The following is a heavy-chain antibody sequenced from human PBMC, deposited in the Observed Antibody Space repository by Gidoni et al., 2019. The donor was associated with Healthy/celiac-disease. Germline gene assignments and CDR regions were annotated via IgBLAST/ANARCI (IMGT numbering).Heavy chain of an antibody. CDR3: ARVRGSYGVFYFDY. D-gene: IGHD1-26*01. J-gene: IGHJ4*02. CDR2: IKQDGSEK. Sequence: EVQLLESGGGLFQPGGSGRPSWASSGVTLRGYWMSGVRQATGKGLEWVANIKQDGSEKYYVDSVKGRFTISRDNAKNSLYLQMNSLRAEDTAVYYCARVRGSYGVFYFDYWGQGTLVTVSS. V-gene: IGHV3-7*04. CDR1: GVTLRGYW.